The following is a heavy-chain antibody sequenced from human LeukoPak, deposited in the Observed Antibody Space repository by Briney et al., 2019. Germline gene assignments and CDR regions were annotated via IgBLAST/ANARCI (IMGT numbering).Heavy chain of an antibody. J-gene: IGHJ4*02. Sequence: ASVKVSCKASGYTFASYAMHWVRRAPGQRLEWMGWINAGNGNTKYSQKFQGRVTITRDTSASPAYMELSSLRSEDTAVYYCARGIAVAGNYFDYWGQGTLVTVSS. CDR3: ARGIAVAGNYFDY. D-gene: IGHD6-19*01. CDR2: INAGNGNT. V-gene: IGHV1-3*01. CDR1: GYTFASYA.